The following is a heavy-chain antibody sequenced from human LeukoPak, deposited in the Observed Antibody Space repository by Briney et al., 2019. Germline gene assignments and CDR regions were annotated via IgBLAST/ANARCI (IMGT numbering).Heavy chain of an antibody. D-gene: IGHD3-3*01. J-gene: IGHJ3*02. CDR2: ISGSGGST. CDR1: GFTFSSYA. CDR3: ARDRSGYPKKTQNAFDI. Sequence: GGSLRLSCAASGFTFSSYAMSWVRQAPGKGLEWVSAISGSGGSTYYADSVKGRFTISRDNSKNTLYLQMNSLRAEDTAVYYCARDRSGYPKKTQNAFDIWGQGTMVTVSS. V-gene: IGHV3-23*01.